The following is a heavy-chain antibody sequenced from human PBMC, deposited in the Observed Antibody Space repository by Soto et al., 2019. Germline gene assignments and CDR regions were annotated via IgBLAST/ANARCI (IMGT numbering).Heavy chain of an antibody. D-gene: IGHD4-17*01. CDR1: GGSISSYY. CDR2: IYYSGST. V-gene: IGHV4-59*01. CDR3: ARAGDYEDYYYGMDV. J-gene: IGHJ6*02. Sequence: QVQLQESGPGLVKPSETLSLTCTVSGGSISSYYWSWIRQPPGKGLEWIGYIYYSGSTNYNPSLTSRVTISVDTSKNQFSLKLSSVTAADTAVHYCARAGDYEDYYYGMDVWGQGTTVTVSS.